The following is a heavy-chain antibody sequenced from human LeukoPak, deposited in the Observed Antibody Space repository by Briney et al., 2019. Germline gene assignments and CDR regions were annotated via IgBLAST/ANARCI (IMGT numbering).Heavy chain of an antibody. CDR3: SRPLDY. CDR1: GFTFSNYW. Sequence: GGSLRLSCVSSGFTFSNYWMDWVRQAPGKGLEWVANINQDGSDKYSVDSVKGRFTISRDNAKSSLYLQMDSLRADDTAVYYCSRPLDYWGQGALVTVSS. CDR2: INQDGSDK. V-gene: IGHV3-7*01. J-gene: IGHJ4*02.